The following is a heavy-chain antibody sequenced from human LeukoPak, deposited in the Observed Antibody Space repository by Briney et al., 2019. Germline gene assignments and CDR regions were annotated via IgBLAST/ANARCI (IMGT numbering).Heavy chain of an antibody. CDR1: GGTFSSYA. V-gene: IGHV1-69*04. D-gene: IGHD2-8*01. Sequence: SVKVSCKASGGTFSSYAISWVRQAPGQGLEWMGRIIPILGIANYAQKFQGRVTITADKSTSTAYMELKSLRSDDTAVYYCAREECSIGVCYPSGYWGQGTLVTVSS. J-gene: IGHJ4*02. CDR2: IIPILGIA. CDR3: AREECSIGVCYPSGY.